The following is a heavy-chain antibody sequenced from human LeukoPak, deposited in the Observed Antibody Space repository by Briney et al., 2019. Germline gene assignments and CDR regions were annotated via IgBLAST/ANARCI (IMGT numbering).Heavy chain of an antibody. CDR2: ISAYNGNT. CDR1: GYTFTSYG. J-gene: IGHJ1*01. CDR3: ARGDIWFGESQYLQH. V-gene: IGHV1-18*01. Sequence: ASVKVSCKASGYTFTSYGISWVRQAPGQGLEWMGWISAYNGNTNYAQKLQGRVTMTTDTSTSTAYMELRSLRSEDTAVYYCARGDIWFGESQYLQHWGQGTLVTVSS. D-gene: IGHD3-10*01.